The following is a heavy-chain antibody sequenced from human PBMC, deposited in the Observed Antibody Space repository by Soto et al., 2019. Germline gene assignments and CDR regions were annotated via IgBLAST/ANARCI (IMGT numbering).Heavy chain of an antibody. Sequence: QVQLQESGPGLVKPSQTLSLTCTVSGGSISSVGYYWSWIRQHPGKGLEWIGYIYYSGSTYYNPSLKSRVTISVDTSKTQSSLKLSSVTAAETAVYYCARVCGGDCHYGMDVWGHGTTVTVSS. CDR3: ARVCGGDCHYGMDV. CDR1: GGSISSVGYY. V-gene: IGHV4-31*03. CDR2: IYYSGST. D-gene: IGHD2-21*02. J-gene: IGHJ6*02.